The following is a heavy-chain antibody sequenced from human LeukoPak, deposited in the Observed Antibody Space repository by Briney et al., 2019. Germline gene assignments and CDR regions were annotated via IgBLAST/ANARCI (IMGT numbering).Heavy chain of an antibody. CDR1: GGTFSSHA. V-gene: IGHV1-18*01. CDR2: ISVYSGNT. D-gene: IGHD3-22*01. J-gene: IGHJ4*02. CDR3: ARDYYDTSGYFYGSNY. Sequence: ASVKVSCKASGGTFSSHAMSWVRQAPGQGLEWMGWISVYSGNTHYAQKVQGRVTMTTDTSATTAYMELRSLRSDDTAVYYCARDYYDTSGYFYGSNYWGQGTLVTVSS.